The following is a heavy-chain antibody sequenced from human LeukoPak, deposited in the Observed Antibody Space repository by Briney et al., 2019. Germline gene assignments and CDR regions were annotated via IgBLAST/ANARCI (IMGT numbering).Heavy chain of an antibody. V-gene: IGHV1-8*01. CDR2: MNPNSGNT. J-gene: IGHJ3*02. Sequence: ASVKVSCKASGYTFTTYEINWVRQATGQGLEWMGWMNPNSGNTVYAQKFQGRVTMTRNTSISTAYMELSSLRSEDTAVYYCARGGRHDAFDIWGQGTMVTVSS. CDR3: ARGGRHDAFDI. CDR1: GYTFTTYE.